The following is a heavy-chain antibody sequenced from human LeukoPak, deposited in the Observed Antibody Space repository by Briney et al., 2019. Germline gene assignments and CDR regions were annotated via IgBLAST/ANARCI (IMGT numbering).Heavy chain of an antibody. Sequence: PSETLSLTCTVSGGSISSSSYYWGWIRQPPGKGLEWIGSIYYSGSTYYNPSLKSRVTISVDTSKNQFSLKLRFVTAADTAVYYCARSNSGYDDPVDHWGQGILVTVSS. CDR1: GGSISSSSYY. CDR2: IYYSGST. V-gene: IGHV4-39*07. CDR3: ARSNSGYDDPVDH. D-gene: IGHD5-12*01. J-gene: IGHJ4*02.